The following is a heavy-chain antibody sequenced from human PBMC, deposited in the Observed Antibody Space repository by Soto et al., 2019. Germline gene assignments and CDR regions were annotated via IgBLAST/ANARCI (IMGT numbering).Heavy chain of an antibody. V-gene: IGHV3-48*01. CDR3: ASDIDG. CDR2: ISSSSSTK. CDR1: GFTFSSYS. J-gene: IGHJ4*02. Sequence: EVQVVESGGGLVQPGGSLRLSCAASGFTFSSYSMNWVRQAPGKGLEWVSYISSSSSTKFYADSVKGRFTISRDNARNSLYLQMNSLSAEDTAMYYCASDIDGGGQGTLVTVSS. D-gene: IGHD2-15*01.